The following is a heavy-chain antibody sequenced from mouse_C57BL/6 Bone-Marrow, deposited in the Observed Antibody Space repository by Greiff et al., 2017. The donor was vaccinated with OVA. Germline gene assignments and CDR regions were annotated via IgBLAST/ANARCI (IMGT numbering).Heavy chain of an antibody. CDR2: IYPGSGNT. CDR1: GYTFTDYY. CDR3: ARDWPPDY. J-gene: IGHJ2*01. Sequence: QVQLQQSGAELVRPGASVKLSCKASGYTFTDYYINWVKQRPGQGLEWIARIYPGSGNTYYNEKFKGKATLTAEKSSSTAYMQLSSLTSEDSAVYFCARDWPPDYWGQGTTLTVSS. V-gene: IGHV1-76*01.